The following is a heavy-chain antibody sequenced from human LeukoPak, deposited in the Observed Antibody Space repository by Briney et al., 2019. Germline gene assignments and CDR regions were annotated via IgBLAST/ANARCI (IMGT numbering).Heavy chain of an antibody. CDR1: GGSISSYY. CDR3: ATSSSRPFTYMDV. Sequence: SETLSLTCTVSGGSISSYYWGWIRQPPGKGLEWIGSIYYSGSTYYNPSLKSRVTISVDTSKNQFSLKLSSVTAADTAVYYCATSSSRPFTYMDVWGKGTTVTVSS. V-gene: IGHV4-39*07. J-gene: IGHJ6*03. D-gene: IGHD6-13*01. CDR2: IYYSGST.